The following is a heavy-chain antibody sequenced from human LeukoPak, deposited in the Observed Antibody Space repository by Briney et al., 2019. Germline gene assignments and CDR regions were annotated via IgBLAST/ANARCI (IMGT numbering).Heavy chain of an antibody. Sequence: GGSLRLSCAASGFTFTSYSMNWVRQAPGKGLEWVSAISGSGGSTYYADSVKGRFTISRDNSKNTLYLQMNSLRAEDTAVYYCAKGGRGLQFDYWGQGTLVSVSS. V-gene: IGHV3-23*01. D-gene: IGHD5-24*01. CDR3: AKGGRGLQFDY. CDR2: ISGSGGST. CDR1: GFTFTSYS. J-gene: IGHJ4*02.